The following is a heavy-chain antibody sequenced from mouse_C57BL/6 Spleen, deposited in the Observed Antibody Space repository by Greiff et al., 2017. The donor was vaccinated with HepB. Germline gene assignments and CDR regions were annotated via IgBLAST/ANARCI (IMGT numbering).Heavy chain of an antibody. J-gene: IGHJ1*03. V-gene: IGHV14-4*01. CDR3: TRPIYYDSICYFDV. Sequence: EVQLQQPGAELVRPGASVKLSCTASGFNIKDDYMHWVKQRPEQGLEWIGWIDPENGDTEYASKFQGKATITADTSSNTAYLQLSSLTSEDTAVYYCTRPIYYDSICYFDVWGTGTTVTVSS. CDR1: GFNIKDDY. D-gene: IGHD2-4*01. CDR2: IDPENGDT.